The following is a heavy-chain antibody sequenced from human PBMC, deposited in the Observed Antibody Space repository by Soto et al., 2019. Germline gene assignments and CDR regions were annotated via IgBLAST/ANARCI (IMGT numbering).Heavy chain of an antibody. CDR2: INPSGGST. CDR1: GYTFTSYY. J-gene: IGHJ1*01. Sequence: ASVKVSCKASGYTFTSYYMHWVRQAPGQGLEWMGIINPSGGSTSYAQKFQGRVTMTRDTSTSTVYMELSSLRSEDTAVYYCARGPPEFDYIWGSYHQRPNEYFPHWGQSTLVTVSS. CDR3: ARGPPEFDYIWGSYHQRPNEYFPH. D-gene: IGHD3-16*01. V-gene: IGHV1-46*03.